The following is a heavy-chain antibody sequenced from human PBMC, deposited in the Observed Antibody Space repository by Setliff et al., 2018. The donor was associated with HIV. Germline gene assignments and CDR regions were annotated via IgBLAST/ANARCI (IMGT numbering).Heavy chain of an antibody. Sequence: PSETLSLTCYVTDDPISSYYWSWVRQPAGKGLEWIGRLYVSGDTNYNPSLKSRVTMSLDTSKNQLSLKVASVTAADTALYFCARATESSYDLLTAFWFFDSWGQGTQVTVSS. CDR1: DDPISSYY. CDR2: LYVSGDT. J-gene: IGHJ4*02. CDR3: ARATESSYDLLTAFWFFDS. D-gene: IGHD3-9*01. V-gene: IGHV4-4*07.